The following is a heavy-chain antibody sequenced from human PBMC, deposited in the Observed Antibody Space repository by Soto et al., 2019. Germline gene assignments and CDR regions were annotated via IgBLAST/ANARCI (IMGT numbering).Heavy chain of an antibody. CDR2: IYYSGST. CDR1: GGSISSGGYY. D-gene: IGHD3-22*01. V-gene: IGHV4-31*03. Sequence: SETLSLTCTVSGGSISSGGYYWSWIRQHPGKGLEWIGYIYYSGSTYYNPSLKSRVTISVDTSKNQFSLKLSSVTAADTAVYYCASSDPSYYSSGYYPWDYWGQGTLVTVSS. CDR3: ASSDPSYYSSGYYPWDY. J-gene: IGHJ4*02.